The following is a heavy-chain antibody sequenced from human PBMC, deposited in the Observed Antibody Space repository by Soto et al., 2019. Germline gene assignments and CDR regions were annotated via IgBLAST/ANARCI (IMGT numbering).Heavy chain of an antibody. CDR3: ARDPSSYHISGYFDY. V-gene: IGHV6-1*01. D-gene: IGHD3-22*01. Sequence: PSQTLSLTCAISVDSVSSNSAAWYLISQSPSRGLEWLGRTYYRSKLYNDYAVSVKSRITINPDTSKNQFSLQLNSVTPEDTAVYYCARDPSSYHISGYFDYWGQGTLVTFSP. CDR1: VDSVSSNSAA. J-gene: IGHJ4*02. CDR2: TYYRSKLYN.